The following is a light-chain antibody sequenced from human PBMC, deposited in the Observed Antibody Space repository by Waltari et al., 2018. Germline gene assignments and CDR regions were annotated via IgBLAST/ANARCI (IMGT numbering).Light chain of an antibody. CDR2: DDS. J-gene: IGLJ2*01. Sequence: SYVLTQPPSVSVAPGKTARITCGGNNIGSKSVHWYQQKPGQAPVLVVYDDSDRPSGLPERFSGSNSGNTAPLPISRVEAGDEADYYCQVWDSSSDHRVVFGGGTKLTVL. CDR1: NIGSKS. CDR3: QVWDSSSDHRVV. V-gene: IGLV3-21*03.